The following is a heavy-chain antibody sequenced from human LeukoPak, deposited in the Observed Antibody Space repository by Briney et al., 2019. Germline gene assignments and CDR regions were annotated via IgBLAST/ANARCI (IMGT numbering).Heavy chain of an antibody. CDR2: INPNSGGT. J-gene: IGHJ4*02. Sequence: ASVKVSCKASGYTFTGYYMHWVRQAPGQGLEWMGWINPNSGGTNYAQKFQGRVTMTRDTSISTAYMELSRLRSDDTAVYYCAKTSHVVLMVYATRSFFDYWGQGTLVTVSS. CDR1: GYTFTGYY. V-gene: IGHV1-2*02. D-gene: IGHD2-8*01. CDR3: AKTSHVVLMVYATRSFFDY.